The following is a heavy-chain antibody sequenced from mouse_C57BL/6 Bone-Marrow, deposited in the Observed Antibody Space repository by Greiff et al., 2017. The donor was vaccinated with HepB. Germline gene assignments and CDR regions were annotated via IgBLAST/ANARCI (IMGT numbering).Heavy chain of an antibody. CDR3: TRGAGTWFAY. CDR2: ISSGGDYI. D-gene: IGHD3-3*01. Sequence: VMLVESGEGLVKPGGSLKLSCAASGFTFSSYAMSWVRQTPEKRLEWVAYISSGGDYIYYADTVKGRFTISRDNARNTLYLQMSSLKSEDTAMYYCTRGAGTWFAYWGQGTLVTVSA. J-gene: IGHJ3*01. V-gene: IGHV5-9-1*02. CDR1: GFTFSSYA.